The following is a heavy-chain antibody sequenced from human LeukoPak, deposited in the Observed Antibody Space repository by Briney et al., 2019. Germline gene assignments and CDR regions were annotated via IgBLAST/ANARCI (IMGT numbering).Heavy chain of an antibody. V-gene: IGHV3-30*01. CDR2: ISYDGSNK. CDR3: ARDSRITGTTDTFDY. CDR1: GFTLSSYA. D-gene: IGHD1-20*01. J-gene: IGHJ4*02. Sequence: GGSLRLSCAASGFTLSSYAMHWVRQAPGKGLEWVAVISYDGSNKYYADSVKGRFTISRDNSKNTLYLQMNSMRAEDTAVYYCARDSRITGTTDTFDYWGQGTLVTVSS.